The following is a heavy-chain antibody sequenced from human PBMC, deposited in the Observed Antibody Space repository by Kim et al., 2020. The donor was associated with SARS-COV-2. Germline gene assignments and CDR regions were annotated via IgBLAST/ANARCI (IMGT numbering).Heavy chain of an antibody. J-gene: IGHJ4*02. V-gene: IGHV3-30*13. Sequence: AKSGKGRFTISRDNTTNRLYMRMNSLGAAESAVYYCARDDYVPGSRRFDYWGQGTLVTVSS. CDR3: ARDDYVPGSRRFDY. D-gene: IGHD4-17*01.